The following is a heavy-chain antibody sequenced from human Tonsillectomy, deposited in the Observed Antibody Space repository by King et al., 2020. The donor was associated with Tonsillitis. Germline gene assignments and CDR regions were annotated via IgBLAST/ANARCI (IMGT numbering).Heavy chain of an antibody. V-gene: IGHV3-15*01. Sequence: VQLVESGGGLVKPGGSLRLSCAASGFTFRNAWMSWVRQAPGKGLEWVGRIKSKTDGGTKDYAAPVQGRFTISRDESKNTLYLQMNTLKTEDTAVYYCPTDMRIQPGRRADAFDIWGQGTMVTVSS. D-gene: IGHD5-18*01. CDR1: GFTFRNAW. CDR3: PTDMRIQPGRRADAFDI. J-gene: IGHJ3*02. CDR2: IKSKTDGGTK.